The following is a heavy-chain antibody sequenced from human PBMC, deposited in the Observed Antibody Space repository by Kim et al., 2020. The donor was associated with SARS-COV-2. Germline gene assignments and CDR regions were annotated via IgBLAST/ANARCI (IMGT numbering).Heavy chain of an antibody. CDR1: GGSISSYY. D-gene: IGHD6-13*01. CDR2: IYTSGST. Sequence: SETLSLTCTVSGGSISSYYWSWIRQPAGKGLEWIGRIYTSGSTNYNPSLKSRVTMSVDTSKNQFSLKLSSVTAADTAVYYCASSIAAAGYYYYMDVWGKGTTVTVSS. CDR3: ASSIAAAGYYYYMDV. V-gene: IGHV4-4*07. J-gene: IGHJ6*03.